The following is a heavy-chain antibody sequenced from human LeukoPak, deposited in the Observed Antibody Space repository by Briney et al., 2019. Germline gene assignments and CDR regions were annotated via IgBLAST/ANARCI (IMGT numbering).Heavy chain of an antibody. CDR2: IIPIFGTA. J-gene: IGHJ6*04. Sequence: ASVKVSCKASGGTFSSYAISWVRQAPGQGLEWMGGIIPIFGTANYAQEFQGRVTITADKSTSTAYMELSSLRSEDTAVYYCARDSTMVRGVIWDYYYGMDVWGKGTTVTVSS. CDR3: ARDSTMVRGVIWDYYYGMDV. CDR1: GGTFSSYA. D-gene: IGHD3-10*01. V-gene: IGHV1-69*06.